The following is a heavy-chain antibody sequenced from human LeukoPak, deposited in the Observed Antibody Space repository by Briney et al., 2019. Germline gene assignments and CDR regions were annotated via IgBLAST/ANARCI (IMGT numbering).Heavy chain of an antibody. CDR3: AKDLLRWSFDY. V-gene: IGHV3-7*03. Sequence: PGGSLGLSCAASGFIFSNYWMQWVRQAPGKGLEWVANIRQDGSETYYVDSVKGRFTISRDKSKNTLYLQMNSLRADDTAVYYCAKDLLRWSFDYWGQGTLVTVSS. CDR2: IRQDGSET. D-gene: IGHD4-23*01. CDR1: GFIFSNYW. J-gene: IGHJ4*02.